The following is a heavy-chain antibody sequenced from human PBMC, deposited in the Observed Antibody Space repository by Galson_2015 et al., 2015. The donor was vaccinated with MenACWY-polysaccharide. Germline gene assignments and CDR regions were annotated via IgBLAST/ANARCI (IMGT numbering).Heavy chain of an antibody. V-gene: IGHV3-30*02. CDR1: AFNFNNYG. J-gene: IGHJ4*02. CDR2: IRNDGSKK. Sequence: SLRLSCAASAFNFNNYGMHWVRQAPGLGLEWVAFIRNDGSKKYYGDSVKGRFTTSRDNSKNMLYLEMNSLRVDDTAVYYCAKDRVPVEGDGDYWGQGALVTVSS. D-gene: IGHD5-24*01. CDR3: AKDRVPVEGDGDY.